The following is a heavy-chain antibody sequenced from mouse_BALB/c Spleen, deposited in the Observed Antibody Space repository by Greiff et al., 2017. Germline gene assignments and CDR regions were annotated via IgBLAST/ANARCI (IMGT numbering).Heavy chain of an antibody. V-gene: IGHV5-12-1*01. J-gene: IGHJ1*01. CDR1: GFAFSSYD. CDR2: ISSGGGST. CDR3: ARHGLDV. Sequence: VQLKESGGGLVKPGGSLKLSCAASGFAFSSYDMSWVRQTPEKRLEWVAYISSGGGSTYYPDTVKGRFTISRDNAKNTLYLQMSSLKSEDTAMYYCARHGLDVWGAGTTVTVSS.